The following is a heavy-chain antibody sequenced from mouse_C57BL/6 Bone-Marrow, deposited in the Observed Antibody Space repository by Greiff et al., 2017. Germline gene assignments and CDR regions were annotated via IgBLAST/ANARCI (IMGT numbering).Heavy chain of an antibody. CDR2: IYPRSGNT. D-gene: IGHD2-3*01. CDR3: ARGWFLFAY. V-gene: IGHV1-81*01. J-gene: IGHJ3*01. CDR1: GYTFTSYG. Sequence: VQLVESGAELARPGASVKLSCKASGYTFTSYGISWVKQRTGQGLEWIGEIYPRSGNTYYNEKFKGKATLTADKSSSTAYMELRSLTSEDSAVYFCARGWFLFAYWGQGTLVTVSA.